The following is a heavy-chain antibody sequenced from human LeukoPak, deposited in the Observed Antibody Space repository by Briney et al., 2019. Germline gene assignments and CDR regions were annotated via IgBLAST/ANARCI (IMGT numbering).Heavy chain of an antibody. CDR2: IYSDGST. CDR3: ASYFGRS. D-gene: IGHD3-10*01. J-gene: IGHJ5*02. V-gene: IGHV3-53*01. Sequence: HPGGSLRLSCAASGFIVSSNFMMWVRQAPGKGLDWVSFIYSDGSTYYADSVKGRFTISRDDSKNTLYLQMNNLRAEDTALYYCASYFGRSWGQGTLVTVSS. CDR1: GFIVSSNF.